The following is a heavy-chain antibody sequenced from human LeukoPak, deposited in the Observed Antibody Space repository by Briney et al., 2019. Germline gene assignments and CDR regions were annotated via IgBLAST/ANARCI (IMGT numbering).Heavy chain of an antibody. CDR2: IYTIVST. V-gene: IGHV4-4*07. D-gene: IGHD3-22*01. Sequence: SETLSLTSTVSAGSITSFYWSCIRQPAGKGLEWIGRIYTIVSTNYNPSLKSRVTMSGDPSQNQFSLKLSAVPAATTAVYYCARDRTYYYDSSGSTYYYYGMYAWGQGTTVTVSS. CDR3: ARDRTYYYDSSGSTYYYYGMYA. CDR1: AGSITSFY. J-gene: IGHJ6*02.